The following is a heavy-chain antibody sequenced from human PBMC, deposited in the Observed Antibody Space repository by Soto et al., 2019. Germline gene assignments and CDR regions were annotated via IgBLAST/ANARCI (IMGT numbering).Heavy chain of an antibody. CDR1: EFTLSDFW. Sequence: GGSLRLSCAASEFTLSDFWMTWVRQAPGKGLEWVANIKEDGSETYYVDSVKGRFTISRDNAKKSVYLQMNSLRVEDTAVYFCARDGNFFEGNIYYDAFDIWGQGTMVTVSS. J-gene: IGHJ3*02. CDR2: IKEDGSET. V-gene: IGHV3-7*05. CDR3: ARDGNFFEGNIYYDAFDI. D-gene: IGHD3-22*01.